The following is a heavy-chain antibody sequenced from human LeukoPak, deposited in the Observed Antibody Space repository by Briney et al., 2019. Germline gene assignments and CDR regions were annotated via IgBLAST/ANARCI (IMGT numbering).Heavy chain of an antibody. CDR3: ARGGGSGYDYNLDY. J-gene: IGHJ4*02. Sequence: GGSLRLSCAASGFILSSYWMSWVRQAPGKGLEWVANINQDGSEKYYVDSVKGRFTISRDNAKNSLYLQMNSLRAEDTAVYYCARGGGSGYDYNLDYWGQGTLVTVSS. D-gene: IGHD5-12*01. CDR2: INQDGSEK. V-gene: IGHV3-7*01. CDR1: GFILSSYW.